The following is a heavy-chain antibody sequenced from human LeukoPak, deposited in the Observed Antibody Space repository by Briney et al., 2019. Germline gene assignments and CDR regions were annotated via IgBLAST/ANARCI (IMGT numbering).Heavy chain of an antibody. J-gene: IGHJ5*02. V-gene: IGHV3-33*06. Sequence: GGSLRLSCAASGFTFSSYGMHWVRQAPGKGLEWVAVIWYDGSNKYYADSVKGRFTISRDNSKNTLYLQMNSLRAEDTAVYYCPKDALPMITFGGVIVDRNNWFDPWGQGTLVTVSS. CDR3: PKDALPMITFGGVIVDRNNWFDP. CDR2: IWYDGSNK. D-gene: IGHD3-16*02. CDR1: GFTFSSYG.